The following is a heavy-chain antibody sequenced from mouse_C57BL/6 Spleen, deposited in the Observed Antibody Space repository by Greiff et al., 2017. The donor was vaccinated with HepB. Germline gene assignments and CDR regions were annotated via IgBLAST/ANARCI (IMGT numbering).Heavy chain of an antibody. V-gene: IGHV3-1*01. CDR2: ISYSGST. CDR3: ARGGITTVVAERYFDV. CDR1: GYSITSGYD. J-gene: IGHJ1*03. D-gene: IGHD1-1*01. Sequence: EVKLLESGPGMVKPSQSLSLTCTVTGYSITSGYDWHWIRHFPGNKLEWMGYISYSGSTNYNPSLKSRISITHDTSKNHFFLKLNSVTTEDTATYYCARGGITTVVAERYFDVWGTGTTVTVSS.